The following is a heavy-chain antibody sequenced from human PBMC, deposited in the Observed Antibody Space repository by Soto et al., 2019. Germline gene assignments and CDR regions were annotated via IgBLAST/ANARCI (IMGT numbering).Heavy chain of an antibody. CDR1: GGSISSGDYY. D-gene: IGHD4-17*01. CDR3: ARHDYGENLFDY. J-gene: IGHJ4*02. V-gene: IGHV4-30-2*01. CDR2: IYHSGST. Sequence: PSETLSLTCTVSGGSISSGDYYWSWIRQPPGKGLEWIGYIYHSGSTYYNPSLKSRVTISVDRSKNQFSLKLSSVTAADTAVYYCARHDYGENLFDYWGQGTLVTVSS.